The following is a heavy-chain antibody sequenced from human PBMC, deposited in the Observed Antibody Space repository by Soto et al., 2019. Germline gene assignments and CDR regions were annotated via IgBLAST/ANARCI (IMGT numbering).Heavy chain of an antibody. CDR1: GGFINSYY. CDR3: ARSNLVWQAFGI. CDR2: IYYRGTT. Sequence: SETLSLTCTVSGGFINSYYWSWIRQSPGKGLGWIGYIYYRGTTRYNPSLKSRVTLSVDTYQNQSSLKLSSVTAADTAVYYCARSNLVWQAFGIWGQGAIVTVSS. D-gene: IGHD2-8*01. J-gene: IGHJ3*02. V-gene: IGHV4-59*08.